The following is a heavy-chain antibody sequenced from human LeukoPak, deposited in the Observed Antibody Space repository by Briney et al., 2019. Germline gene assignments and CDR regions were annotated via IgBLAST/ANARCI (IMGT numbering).Heavy chain of an antibody. CDR3: ARSWFGEPLYYYYYGMDV. Sequence: SGPTLVNPTQTLTLTCTFSGFSLSTSGVGVGWIRQPPGKALEWLALIYWDDDKRYSPSLKSRLTITKDTSKNQVVLTMTNMDPVDTATYYCARSWFGEPLYYYYYGMDVWGQGTTVTVSS. CDR1: GFSLSTSGVG. V-gene: IGHV2-5*02. D-gene: IGHD3-10*01. J-gene: IGHJ6*02. CDR2: IYWDDDK.